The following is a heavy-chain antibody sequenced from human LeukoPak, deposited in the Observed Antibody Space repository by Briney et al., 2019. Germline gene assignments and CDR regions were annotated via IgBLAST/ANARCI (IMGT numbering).Heavy chain of an antibody. V-gene: IGHV1-69*05. Sequence: ASVKVSCKASGGTFSNSAISWVRQAPGQGLEWMGGIIPVFGTPNYAQKFQGRVTITTDESTSTVYMDLSSLRSEDAAVYYCARGPFYYDSSGYIFDYWGQGTLVTVSS. CDR1: GGTFSNSA. CDR3: ARGPFYYDSSGYIFDY. J-gene: IGHJ4*02. D-gene: IGHD3-22*01. CDR2: IIPVFGTP.